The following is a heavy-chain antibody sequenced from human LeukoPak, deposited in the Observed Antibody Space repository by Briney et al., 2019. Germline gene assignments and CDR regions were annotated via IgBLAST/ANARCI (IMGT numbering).Heavy chain of an antibody. CDR3: ARDHNDY. CDR2: ISGSGSSV. V-gene: IGHV3-48*03. J-gene: IGHJ4*02. Sequence: PGGSLRLSCVASGFPFSSYEMNWVRQAPGKGLEWVSYISGSGSSVYYADSVKGRFTISRDNAKNSLYLQMNSLRAEDTAVYYCARDHNDYWGQGTLVTVSS. CDR1: GFPFSSYE.